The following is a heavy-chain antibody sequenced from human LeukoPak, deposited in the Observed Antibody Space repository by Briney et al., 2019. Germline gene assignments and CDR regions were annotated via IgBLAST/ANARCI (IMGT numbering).Heavy chain of an antibody. V-gene: IGHV1-69*01. J-gene: IGHJ4*02. D-gene: IGHD2-2*01. CDR3: ARIGAGSDCSSTSCSLDY. CDR1: GGTFSSYA. CDR2: IIPIFGTA. Sequence: SVKVSCKASGGTFSSYAISWVRQAPGQGLEWMGGIIPIFGTANYAQKFQGRVTITADESTSTAYMELSSLRSEDTAVYYCARIGAGSDCSSTSCSLDYWGQGTLVTVSS.